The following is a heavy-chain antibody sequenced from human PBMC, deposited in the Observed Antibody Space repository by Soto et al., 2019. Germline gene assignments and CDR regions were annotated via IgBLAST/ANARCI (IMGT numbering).Heavy chain of an antibody. CDR3: AKVGYNWNEYDY. D-gene: IGHD1-20*01. V-gene: IGHV3-30*18. CDR1: GFTFSSYG. J-gene: IGHJ4*02. CDR2: ISYDGSNK. Sequence: GGSLRLSCAASGFTFSSYGMHWVRQAPGKGLEWVAVISYDGSNKYYADSVKGRFTISRDNSKNTLYLQMNSLRAEDTAVYYCAKVGYNWNEYDYWGQGTLVTVSS.